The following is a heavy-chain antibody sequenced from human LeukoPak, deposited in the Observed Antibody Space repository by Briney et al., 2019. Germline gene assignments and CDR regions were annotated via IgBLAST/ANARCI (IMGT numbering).Heavy chain of an antibody. Sequence: GGSLRLSCAASGVTFSTYSMNWVRQAPRKGLQWVSHISDSGAAMYYADSVKGRFTLSRDHSKNTLYLQMNTLRAQGTAIYYPAKDLITMVRASAMAVWGQGTTVTVP. CDR3: AKDLITMVRASAMAV. CDR2: ISDSGAAM. CDR1: GVTFSTYS. J-gene: IGHJ6*02. V-gene: IGHV3-48*01. D-gene: IGHD3-10*01.